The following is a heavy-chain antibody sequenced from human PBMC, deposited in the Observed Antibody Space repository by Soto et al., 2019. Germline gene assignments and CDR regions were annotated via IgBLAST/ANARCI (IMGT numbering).Heavy chain of an antibody. V-gene: IGHV3-21*01. J-gene: IGHJ4*02. CDR1: GFTFNTYG. CDR2: ISSGSTYI. CDR3: ARVLEGYYYGSGSFDY. Sequence: EVQLVESGGGLVKPGGSLRLSCAASGFTFNTYGMNWVRQAPGKGLEWVSSISSGSTYIYYADSVKGRFTISRDNAKNSLYLQMNSRRAEDTAVYYCARVLEGYYYGSGSFDYWGQGTLVTVSS. D-gene: IGHD3-10*01.